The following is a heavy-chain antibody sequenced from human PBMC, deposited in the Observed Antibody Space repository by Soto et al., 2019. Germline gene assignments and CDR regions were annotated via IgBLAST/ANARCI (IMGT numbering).Heavy chain of an antibody. CDR2: ISSSSSYT. V-gene: IGHV3-11*06. J-gene: IGHJ6*02. CDR3: ARGYCSSTSCYTGSYYGMDV. Sequence: LRLSCAASGFTFSDYYMSWIRQAPGKGLEWVSYISSSSSYTNYADSVKGRFTISRDNAKNSLYLQMNSLRAEDTAVYYCARGYCSSTSCYTGSYYGMDVWGQGTTVTVSS. CDR1: GFTFSDYY. D-gene: IGHD2-2*02.